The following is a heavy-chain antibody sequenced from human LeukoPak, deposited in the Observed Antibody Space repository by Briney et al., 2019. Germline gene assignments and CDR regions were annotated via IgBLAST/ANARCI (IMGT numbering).Heavy chain of an antibody. CDR1: GGTFSSYA. Sequence: ASVKVSCKASGGTFSSYAINWVRQATGQGLEWMGWMNPNSGNTGYAQKFQGRVTMTRNTSISTAYMELSSLRSEDTAVYYCAGTRSSSWYRDYWGQGTLVAVSS. D-gene: IGHD6-13*01. V-gene: IGHV1-8*02. J-gene: IGHJ4*02. CDR2: MNPNSGNT. CDR3: AGTRSSSWYRDY.